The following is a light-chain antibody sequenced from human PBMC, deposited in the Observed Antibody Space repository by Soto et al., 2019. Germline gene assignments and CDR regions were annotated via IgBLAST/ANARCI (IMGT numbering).Light chain of an antibody. CDR3: CSYTSISTLT. V-gene: IGLV2-14*01. J-gene: IGLJ3*02. CDR2: EVS. Sequence: QSVLTQPASVSGSPGQSITISCTGTSSDVGGYDYVSWYQHHPGKVPKLMIYEVSNRPSGVSNRFSGSKSGNTASLTISGLQAEDEADYYCCSYTSISTLTFGGGTKVTVL. CDR1: SSDVGGYDY.